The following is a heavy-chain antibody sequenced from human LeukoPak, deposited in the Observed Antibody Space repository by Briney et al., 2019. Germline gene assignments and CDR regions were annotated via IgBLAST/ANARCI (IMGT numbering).Heavy chain of an antibody. J-gene: IGHJ6*04. D-gene: IGHD3-10*01. Sequence: HSETLSLTCTVSGGSISSYYWSWIRQPPGKGLEWIGYIYYSGSTNYNPSLESRVTISVDTSKNQFSLKLSSVTAADTAVYYCARVGHYYGSGSYYNPWDYYYGMDVWGKGTTVTVSS. CDR2: IYYSGST. CDR3: ARVGHYYGSGSYYNPWDYYYGMDV. CDR1: GGSISSYY. V-gene: IGHV4-59*01.